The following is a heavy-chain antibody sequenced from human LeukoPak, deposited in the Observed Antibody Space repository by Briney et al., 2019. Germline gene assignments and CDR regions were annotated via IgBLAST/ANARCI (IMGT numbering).Heavy chain of an antibody. Sequence: SETLSLTCTVSGDSFTSVTDYWAWIRQPPGKGLEWIASGDYSGGTYYNPSLESRVAISADTSKNQFSLKLNSVTAADTAVYYCAKNGQSGFSFDPWGQGTLVTVSS. V-gene: IGHV4-39*07. D-gene: IGHD3-3*01. CDR1: GDSFTSVTDY. CDR2: GDYSGGT. J-gene: IGHJ5*02. CDR3: AKNGQSGFSFDP.